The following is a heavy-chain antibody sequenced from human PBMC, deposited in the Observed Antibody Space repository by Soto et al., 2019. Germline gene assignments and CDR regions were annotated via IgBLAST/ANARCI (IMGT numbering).Heavy chain of an antibody. V-gene: IGHV3-11*06. Sequence: GGSLRLSCAASGFTFSDYYMSWIRQAPGKGLEWVSYISSSSSYTNYDDSVKGRFTISRDNAKNSLYLQMNSLRAEDTAVYYCARVGHSSSWYGWFDPWGQGTLVTVSS. CDR2: ISSSSSYT. D-gene: IGHD6-13*01. CDR3: ARVGHSSSWYGWFDP. J-gene: IGHJ5*02. CDR1: GFTFSDYY.